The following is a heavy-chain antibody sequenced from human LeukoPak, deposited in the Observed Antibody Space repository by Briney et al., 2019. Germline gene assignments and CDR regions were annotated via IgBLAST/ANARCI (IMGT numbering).Heavy chain of an antibody. J-gene: IGHJ6*03. CDR2: IYYSGST. V-gene: IGHV4-59*08. CDR3: ATNTIFGVVTKENYYYYYMDV. D-gene: IGHD3-3*01. Sequence: SETLSLTCTVSGGSISSYYWSWIRQPPGKGLVWIGYIYYSGSTNYNPSLKSRVTISVDTSKNQFSLKLSSVTAADTAVYYCATNTIFGVVTKENYYYYYMDVWGKGTTVTVSS. CDR1: GGSISSYY.